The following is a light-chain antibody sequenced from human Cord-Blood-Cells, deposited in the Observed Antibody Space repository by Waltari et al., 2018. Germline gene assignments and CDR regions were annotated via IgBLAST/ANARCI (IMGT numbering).Light chain of an antibody. J-gene: IGLJ2*01. V-gene: IGLV4-69*01. CDR1: SGHSSYA. CDR2: LNSDGRH. CDR3: QTWGTGIQV. Sequence: QLVLTQSPSASASLGASVKLTCTLSSGHSSYALAWHQQQPEKGPRYLMKLNSDGRHSKGDGNPDRFSGSRSGAERYLTISHLQSEDEADYYCQTWGTGIQVFGGGTKLTVL.